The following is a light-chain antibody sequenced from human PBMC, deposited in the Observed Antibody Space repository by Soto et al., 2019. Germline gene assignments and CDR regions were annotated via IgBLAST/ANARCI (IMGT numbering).Light chain of an antibody. J-gene: IGKJ1*01. Sequence: EIVMTQSPATLSVSPEERATLSCRASQSVSSKLAWYQQKRGQAPRLLIYDASTRATNIPARFSGSGSGTEFTLTISSLQSEDFAVYYCQQYNNWPPWTFGQGTKVEIK. CDR3: QQYNNWPPWT. V-gene: IGKV3-15*01. CDR2: DAS. CDR1: QSVSSK.